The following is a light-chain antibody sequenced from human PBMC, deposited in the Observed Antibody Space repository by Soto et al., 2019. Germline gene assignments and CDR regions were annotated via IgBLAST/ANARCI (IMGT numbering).Light chain of an antibody. Sequence: QSVLTQPASVSGSPGQSITISCTRTSSDVGSYNLVSWYQQHPGKAPKVMIYEVSKRPSGVSNHFSGSKSGNTASLTISGLQAEDEADYYCCSYGGSYVFGTGTKVTVL. J-gene: IGLJ1*01. CDR3: CSYGGSYV. V-gene: IGLV2-23*02. CDR1: SSDVGSYNL. CDR2: EVS.